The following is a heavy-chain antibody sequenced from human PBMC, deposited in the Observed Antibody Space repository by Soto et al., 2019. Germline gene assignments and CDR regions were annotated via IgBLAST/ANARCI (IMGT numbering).Heavy chain of an antibody. CDR1: GFTFDDYT. J-gene: IGHJ4*02. CDR3: AKGPMTLYSSSCIDY. Sequence: EVQLVESGGVVVQPGGSLRLSCAASGFTFDDYTMHWVRQAPGKGLEWVSLISWDGGSTYYADSVKGRFTISRDNSKNSLYLQMNSLRTEDTALYYCAKGPMTLYSSSCIDYWGQGTLVTVSS. CDR2: ISWDGGST. V-gene: IGHV3-43*01. D-gene: IGHD6-6*01.